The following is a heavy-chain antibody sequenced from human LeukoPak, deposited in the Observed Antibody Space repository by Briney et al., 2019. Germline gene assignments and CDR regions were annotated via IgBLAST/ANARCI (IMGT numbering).Heavy chain of an antibody. CDR1: GGTFSSYA. CDR2: IIPIFGTA. Sequence: ASVKVSCKASGGTFSSYAISWVRQAPGQGLEWMGGIIPIFGTANYAQKFQGRVTITADKSTSTAYMELSSLRSEDTAVYYCARAPLWFGELSHSDYWGQGTLVTVSS. CDR3: ARAPLWFGELSHSDY. J-gene: IGHJ4*02. V-gene: IGHV1-69*06. D-gene: IGHD3-10*01.